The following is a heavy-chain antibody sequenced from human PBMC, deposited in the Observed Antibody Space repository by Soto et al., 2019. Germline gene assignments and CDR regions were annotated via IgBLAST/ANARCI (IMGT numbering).Heavy chain of an antibody. CDR1: GYSFAVYC. V-gene: IGHV5-10-1*01. Sequence: GESLKISCNGSGYSFAVYCITLVLQKPGKGLEWMGRIDPSDSQTYYSPSFRGHVTISVTKSITTVFLQWSSLRASDTAMYYCARQIYDSDTGPNFQYYFDSWGQGTPVTVSS. D-gene: IGHD3-22*01. CDR3: ARQIYDSDTGPNFQYYFDS. J-gene: IGHJ4*02. CDR2: IDPSDSQT.